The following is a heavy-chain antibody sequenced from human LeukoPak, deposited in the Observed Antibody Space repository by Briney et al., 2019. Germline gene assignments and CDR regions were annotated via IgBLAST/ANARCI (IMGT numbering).Heavy chain of an antibody. Sequence: ASVKVSCKASGYTFTSYGITWVRQAPGQGLEWMGWISAYNAYTYYAQKLQGRVTMTTDTSTSTAYMELRSLRSEDTAVYYCARQDTLDFWGQGTLVTVSS. CDR2: ISAYNAYT. CDR1: GYTFTSYG. CDR3: ARQDTLDF. J-gene: IGHJ4*02. V-gene: IGHV1-18*01.